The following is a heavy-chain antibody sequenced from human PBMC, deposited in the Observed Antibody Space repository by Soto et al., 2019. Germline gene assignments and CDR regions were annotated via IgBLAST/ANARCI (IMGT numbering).Heavy chain of an antibody. V-gene: IGHV3-73*01. Sequence: GGSLRLSCAASGFTFSGSAMHWVRQASGKGLEWVGRIRSKANSYATAYAASGKGRFTISRDDSENTAYVQMNSLKTEDTAVYYFTRHTEAYDSSGYYYRMGAYYYYGMDVWGQGTTVTVSS. CDR3: TRHTEAYDSSGYYYRMGAYYYYGMDV. CDR1: GFTFSGSA. J-gene: IGHJ6*02. CDR2: IRSKANSYAT. D-gene: IGHD3-22*01.